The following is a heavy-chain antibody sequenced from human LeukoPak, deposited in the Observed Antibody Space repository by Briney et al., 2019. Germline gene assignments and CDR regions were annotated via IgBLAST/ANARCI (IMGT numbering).Heavy chain of an antibody. V-gene: IGHV3-23*01. J-gene: IGHJ4*02. Sequence: GGSLRLSCAASGFTFSSFALSWVRQAPGKRLEWVSSIGGSGDSTYYMESVKGRFTISRDNSENALYLQMNSLRADDTAVYYCAKCRSLSPAAAINYWGQGTPVTVSS. CDR2: IGGSGDST. D-gene: IGHD2-2*01. CDR1: GFTFSSFA. CDR3: AKCRSLSPAAAINY.